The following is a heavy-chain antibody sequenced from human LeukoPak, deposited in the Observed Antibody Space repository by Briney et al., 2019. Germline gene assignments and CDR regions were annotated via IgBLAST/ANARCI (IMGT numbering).Heavy chain of an antibody. V-gene: IGHV5-51*01. Sequence: GKSLKTSCKGSGYTFNNYRNGRVRQMPGKGLEWMGIIFPSDSDTKYSTSFQGQVTISADKSINTAYLQWSSLKASDTAMYYCARRGDYFDYWGQGTLVTVSS. CDR3: ARRGDYFDY. J-gene: IGHJ4*02. CDR1: GYTFNNYR. CDR2: IFPSDSDT. D-gene: IGHD3-16*01.